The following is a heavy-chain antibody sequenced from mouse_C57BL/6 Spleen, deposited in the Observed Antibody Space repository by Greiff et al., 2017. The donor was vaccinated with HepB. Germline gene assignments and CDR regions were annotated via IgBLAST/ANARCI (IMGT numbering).Heavy chain of an antibody. D-gene: IGHD2-3*01. Sequence: DVKLVESGGDLVKPGGSLKLSCAASGFTFSSYGMSWVRQTPDKRLEWVATISSGGSYTYYPDSVKGRFTISRDNAKNTLYLQMSSLKSEDTAMYYCAIYDYLDYWGQGTTLTVSS. CDR2: ISSGGSYT. CDR3: AIYDYLDY. CDR1: GFTFSSYG. J-gene: IGHJ2*01. V-gene: IGHV5-6*02.